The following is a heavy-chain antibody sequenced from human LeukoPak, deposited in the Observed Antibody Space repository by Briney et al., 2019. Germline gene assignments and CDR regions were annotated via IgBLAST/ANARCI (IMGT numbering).Heavy chain of an antibody. J-gene: IGHJ4*02. Sequence: GGSLRLSCAASGFTFSSYSMNWVRQAPGKGLEWVSGITGSGANTYYADSVKGRFTISRDNSKDALYLRMNSLRAEDTAVYYCYYYDSSGFYPQTKIDYWGQGTLVTVSS. CDR2: ITGSGANT. V-gene: IGHV3-23*01. CDR3: YYYDSSGFYPQTKIDY. CDR1: GFTFSSYS. D-gene: IGHD3-22*01.